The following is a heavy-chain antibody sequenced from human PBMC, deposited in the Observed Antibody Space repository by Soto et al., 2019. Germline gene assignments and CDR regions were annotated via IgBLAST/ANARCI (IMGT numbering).Heavy chain of an antibody. CDR1: GGPFSSYA. V-gene: IGHV1-69*13. Sequence: ASVKVSFKASGGPFSSYAISLVRQAPGQGLEWMGGIIPILGTANYSQKFQGRVTITADESTSTAYMELSSLRSEDTAVYYCARDGRVYDSTDWFDPWGQGTLVTVSS. J-gene: IGHJ5*02. D-gene: IGHD3-3*01. CDR2: IIPILGTA. CDR3: ARDGRVYDSTDWFDP.